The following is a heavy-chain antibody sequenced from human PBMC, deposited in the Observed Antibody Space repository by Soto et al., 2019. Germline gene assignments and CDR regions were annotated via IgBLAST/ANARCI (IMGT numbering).Heavy chain of an antibody. J-gene: IGHJ4*02. CDR2: IYYSGST. V-gene: IGHV4-31*03. CDR3: ASVRYYDSSGYSPGCFDY. CDR1: GGSISSGGYY. D-gene: IGHD3-22*01. Sequence: QVQLQESGPGLVKPSQTLSLTCTVSGGSISSGGYYWSWIRQHPGKGLEWIGYIYYSGSTYYNPSLKSRVTISVDTSKNQFSLKLSSVTAAVSAVYYCASVRYYDSSGYSPGCFDYWGQGTLVTVSS.